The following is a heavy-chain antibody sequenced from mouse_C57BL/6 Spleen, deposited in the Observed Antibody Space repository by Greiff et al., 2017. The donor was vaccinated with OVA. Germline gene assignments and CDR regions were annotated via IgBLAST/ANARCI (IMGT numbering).Heavy chain of an antibody. CDR2: IYPGSGNT. D-gene: IGHD4-1*01. V-gene: IGHV1-76*01. J-gene: IGHJ2*01. Sequence: VQLQQSGAELVRPGASVKLSCKASGYTFTDYYINWVKQRPGQGLEWIARIYPGSGNTYYNEKFKGKATLTAEKSSSTAYMQLSSLTSEDSAVYFCAITGGPYFDYWGQGTTLTVSS. CDR3: AITGGPYFDY. CDR1: GYTFTDYY.